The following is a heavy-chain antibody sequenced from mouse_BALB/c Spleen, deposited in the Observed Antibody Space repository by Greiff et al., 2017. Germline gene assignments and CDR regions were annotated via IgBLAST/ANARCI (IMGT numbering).Heavy chain of an antibody. V-gene: IGHV14-4*02. CDR1: GFNIKDYY. Sequence: EVQLQQSGAELVRSGASVKLSCTASGFNIKDYYMHWVKQRPEQGLEWIGWIDPENGDTEYAPKFQGKATMTADTSSNTAYLQLSSLTSEDTAVYYCNYYGSSPVYFDYWGQGTTLTVSA. CDR2: IDPENGDT. CDR3: NYYGSSPVYFDY. D-gene: IGHD1-1*01. J-gene: IGHJ2*01.